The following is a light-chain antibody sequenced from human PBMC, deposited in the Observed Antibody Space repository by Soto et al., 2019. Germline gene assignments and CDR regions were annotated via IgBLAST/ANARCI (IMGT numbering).Light chain of an antibody. CDR3: CSHSASYTLA. CDR1: SGDVGGYNC. J-gene: IGLJ1*01. V-gene: IGLV2-11*01. Sequence: QSALTQPRSVSGSPGQSVTISCTGTSGDVGGYNCVSWYQQHPGKAPQLIIYDVTQRPSGVPDRFSGSKSGNTASLSISGLQAEDEADYYCCSHSASYTLAXGTGTKVT. CDR2: DVT.